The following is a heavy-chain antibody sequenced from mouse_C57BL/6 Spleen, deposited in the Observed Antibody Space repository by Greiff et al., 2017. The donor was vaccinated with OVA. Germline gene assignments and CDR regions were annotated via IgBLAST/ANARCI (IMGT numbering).Heavy chain of an antibody. D-gene: IGHD1-1*01. J-gene: IGHJ2*01. CDR2: IYPSDSET. V-gene: IGHV1-61*01. CDR1: GYTFTSYW. CDR3: AREVRDYDGSSYFDY. Sequence: QVQLQQPGAELVRPGSSVKLSCKASGYTFTSYWMDWVKQRPGQGLEWIGNIYPSDSETHYNQKFKDKATLTVDKSSSTAYMQLSSLTSEDSAVYYCAREVRDYDGSSYFDYWGQGTTLTVSS.